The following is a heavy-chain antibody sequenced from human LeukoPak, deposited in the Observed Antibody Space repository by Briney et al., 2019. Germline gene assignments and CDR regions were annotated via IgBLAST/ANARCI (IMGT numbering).Heavy chain of an antibody. J-gene: IGHJ5*02. Sequence: GGSLRLSCAASGFTFSSYGMHWVRQAPGKGLEWVAVISYDGSNKYYADSVKGRFTISRDNSKNTLYLQMNSLRAEDTAVYYCARDTGTMVRGKRHNWFDPWGQGTLVTVSS. CDR2: ISYDGSNK. D-gene: IGHD3-10*01. V-gene: IGHV3-30*03. CDR3: ARDTGTMVRGKRHNWFDP. CDR1: GFTFSSYG.